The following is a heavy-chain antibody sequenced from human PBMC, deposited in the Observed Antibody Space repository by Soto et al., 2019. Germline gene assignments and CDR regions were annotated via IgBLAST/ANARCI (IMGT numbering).Heavy chain of an antibody. CDR2: ISAYNGNT. V-gene: IGHV1-18*01. CDR3: VRVLGGSKDGWFDP. J-gene: IGHJ5*02. D-gene: IGHD3-10*01. Sequence: ASVKVSCKASGYTFTSYGISWVRQAPGQGLEWMGWISAYNGNTNYAQKLQGRVTMTTDTSTSTAYMELRSLRSDDTAVYYCVRVLGGSKDGWFDPRGQGTLVTGSS. CDR1: GYTFTSYG.